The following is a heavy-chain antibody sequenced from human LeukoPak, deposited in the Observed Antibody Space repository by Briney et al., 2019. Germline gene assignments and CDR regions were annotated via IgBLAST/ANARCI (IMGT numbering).Heavy chain of an antibody. CDR3: ARDLETLYYYDSSGYYRHDAFDI. D-gene: IGHD3-22*01. V-gene: IGHV4-31*03. CDR2: IYYSRST. Sequence: SQTLSLTCTVSGGSISSGGYYWSWIRQHPGKGLEWIGYIYYSRSTYYNPSLKSRVTISVDTSKNQFSLKLSSVTAADTAVYYCARDLETLYYYDSSGYYRHDAFDIWGQGTMVTVSS. J-gene: IGHJ3*02. CDR1: GGSISSGGYY.